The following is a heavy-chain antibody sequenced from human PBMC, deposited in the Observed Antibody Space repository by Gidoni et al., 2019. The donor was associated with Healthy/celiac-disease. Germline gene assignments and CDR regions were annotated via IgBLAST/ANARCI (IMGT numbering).Heavy chain of an antibody. CDR1: GFTFSSYS. J-gene: IGHJ6*02. CDR2: ISGSGGST. CDR3: AKVNGYTPDYYYYYGMDV. V-gene: IGHV3-23*01. Sequence: EVQLLESGGGLVQPGGSLRLSCAASGFTFSSYSMSWVRQAPGKGLEWVSAISGSGGSTYYADSVKGRFTISRDNSKNTLYLQMNSLRAEDTAVYYCAKVNGYTPDYYYYYGMDVWGQGTTVTVSS. D-gene: IGHD5-18*01.